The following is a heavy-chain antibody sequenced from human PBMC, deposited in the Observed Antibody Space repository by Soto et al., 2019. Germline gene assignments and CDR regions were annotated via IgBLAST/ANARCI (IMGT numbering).Heavy chain of an antibody. J-gene: IGHJ3*02. CDR2: ISSSSSYI. CDR3: ARDLYCSGGSCYTPMTFDI. V-gene: IGHV3-21*01. CDR1: GFTFSSYS. D-gene: IGHD2-15*01. Sequence: PWGSLRLSCAASGFTFSSYSMNWVRQAPGKGLEWASSISSSSSYIYYADSVKGRFTISRDNAKNSLYLQMNSLRAEDTAVYYCARDLYCSGGSCYTPMTFDIWGQGTMVTVSS.